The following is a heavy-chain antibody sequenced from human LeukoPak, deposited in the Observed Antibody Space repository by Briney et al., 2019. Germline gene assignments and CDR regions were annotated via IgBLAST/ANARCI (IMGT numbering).Heavy chain of an antibody. Sequence: ASVKVSCTASGNVFSGYFIHWVRQAPGQGLEWMAWINPNTGGTNSAQKFQGRVTMTRDTSINTAYMDLSGLTSADTAVYYCARGRLRWPSDGLDIWGQGTMVIVSS. J-gene: IGHJ3*02. CDR3: ARGRLRWPSDGLDI. CDR1: GNVFSGYF. V-gene: IGHV1-2*02. CDR2: INPNTGGT. D-gene: IGHD4-23*01.